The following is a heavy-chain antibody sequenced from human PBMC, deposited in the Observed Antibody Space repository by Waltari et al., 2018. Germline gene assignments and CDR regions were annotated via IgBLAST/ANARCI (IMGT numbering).Heavy chain of an antibody. CDR3: ARLMTYYYGMDV. V-gene: IGHV4-59*11. CDR1: GGSISSHY. D-gene: IGHD2-21*02. J-gene: IGHJ6*02. Sequence: QVQLQESGPGLVKPSETLSLTCTVSGGSISSHYWSWIRQPPGKGLEWIGYIYYSGSTNYYPSLKSRVTISVDTSKNQFSLKLSSVTAADTAVYYCARLMTYYYGMDVWGQGTTVTVSS. CDR2: IYYSGST.